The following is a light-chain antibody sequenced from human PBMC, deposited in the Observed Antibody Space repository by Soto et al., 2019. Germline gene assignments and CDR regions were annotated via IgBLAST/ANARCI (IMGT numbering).Light chain of an antibody. CDR2: GAS. CDR1: QSVDSN. V-gene: IGKV3-11*01. Sequence: EIVLTQSPATLSLSPGESATLSCRASQSVDSNVAWYQQKPGQAPRLLIYGASSRATGVPDRFSGSGSGTDFTLTISRLEPEDFAVYYCQQRSSSPITFGGGTRVE. J-gene: IGKJ4*01. CDR3: QQRSSSPIT.